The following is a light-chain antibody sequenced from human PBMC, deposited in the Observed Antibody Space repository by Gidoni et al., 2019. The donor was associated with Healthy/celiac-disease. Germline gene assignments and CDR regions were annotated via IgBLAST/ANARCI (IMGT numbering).Light chain of an antibody. CDR3: QQYNNWPPLT. J-gene: IGKJ4*01. CDR1: QSVSSN. CDR2: GAS. V-gene: IGKV3-15*01. Sequence: EIVMTQSLATLSVSPGERATLSCRASQSVSSNLACYQQKPGQAPRLLIYGASTRATGIPARFSGSGSGTEFTLTISSLQSEDFAVDYCQQYNNWPPLTFGGGTKVEIK.